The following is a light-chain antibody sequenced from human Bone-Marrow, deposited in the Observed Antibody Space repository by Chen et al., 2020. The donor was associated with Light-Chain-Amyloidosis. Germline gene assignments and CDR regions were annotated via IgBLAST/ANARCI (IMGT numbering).Light chain of an antibody. CDR3: AAWDDRVIGQV. J-gene: IGLJ1*01. CDR2: NDN. Sequence: QSALTQPPSTSGTPGLRVTISCSGSSSNIGANNVNWYQQLPGTAPKLVIYNDNPRPSGVPDRFSGSKSGTSASLAISGLQSEDEADYYCAAWDDRVIGQVFGTGTKVTVL. CDR1: SSNIGANN. V-gene: IGLV1-44*01.